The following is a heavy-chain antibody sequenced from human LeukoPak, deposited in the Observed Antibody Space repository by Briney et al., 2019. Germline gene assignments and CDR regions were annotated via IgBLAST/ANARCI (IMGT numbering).Heavy chain of an antibody. CDR2: IYSGGST. V-gene: IGHV3-66*01. Sequence: GGSLRLSCAASGFTVSSNYMSWVRQAPGKGLEWVSVIYSGGSTYYADSVKGRFTISRDNSKNTLYLQMNSLRAEDTAVYYCAREAIVVVPTLYYYYGMDVWGQGTTVTVSS. CDR1: GFTVSSNY. J-gene: IGHJ6*02. CDR3: AREAIVVVPTLYYYYGMDV. D-gene: IGHD2-2*01.